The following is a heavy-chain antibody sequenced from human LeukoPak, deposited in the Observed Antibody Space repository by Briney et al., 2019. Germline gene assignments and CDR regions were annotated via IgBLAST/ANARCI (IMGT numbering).Heavy chain of an antibody. D-gene: IGHD5/OR15-5a*01. V-gene: IGHV4-39*07. J-gene: IGHJ4*02. CDR3: ARTRGRVSKTDCDS. Sequence: SETLSLTCTVSGASISSDDYFWGWIRQPPGKGLEWIATIYYSGNTYYNPSLSSRVTISADSSKNQFSLRLRSVTAADAAVYFCARTRGRVSKTDCDSWGQGTLVTVSS. CDR1: GASISSDDYF. CDR2: IYYSGNT.